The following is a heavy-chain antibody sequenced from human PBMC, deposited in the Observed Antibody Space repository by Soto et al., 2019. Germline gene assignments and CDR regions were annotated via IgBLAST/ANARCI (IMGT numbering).Heavy chain of an antibody. D-gene: IGHD3-10*01. Sequence: QLQLIQSGPGLVKPSETLSLTCSVSGGSLSAFYWTWIRQPPGKGLEWIGYIYSSATTNYSPSLRGRVSISTDASRKEFSLRLTSVTPADTAVYYCARGSGSFPARFDSWGQGTLVIVSP. CDR3: ARGSGSFPARFDS. CDR2: IYSSATT. CDR1: GGSLSAFY. V-gene: IGHV4-59*01. J-gene: IGHJ4*02.